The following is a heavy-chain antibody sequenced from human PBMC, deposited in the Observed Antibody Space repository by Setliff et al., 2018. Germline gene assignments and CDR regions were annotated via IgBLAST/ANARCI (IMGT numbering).Heavy chain of an antibody. CDR2: IYHSGST. V-gene: IGHV4-38-2*02. Sequence: SETLSLTCTVSGYSISSGYYWGWIRQPPGKGLEWIGSIYHSGSTYYNPSLKSRVTISVDTSKNQFSLKLSSVTAADTAVYYCASLMTVSDYWGQGTLVTVS. D-gene: IGHD2-21*02. J-gene: IGHJ4*02. CDR3: ASLMTVSDY. CDR1: GYSISSGYY.